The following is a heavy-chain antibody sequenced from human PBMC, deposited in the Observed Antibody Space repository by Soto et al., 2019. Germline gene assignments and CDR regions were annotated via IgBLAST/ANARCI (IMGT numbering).Heavy chain of an antibody. CDR1: GFAFSTFA. J-gene: IGHJ4*02. V-gene: IGHV3-23*01. CDR2: ISVSGNNA. CDR3: ARDPLRPRIPYSPGVLLPDYGI. D-gene: IGHD3-10*01. Sequence: PGGSLRLSCAASGFAFSTFAMTWVRQAPGKGLEWVAAISVSGNNAYYADSVKGRFTISRDNSQNSVFLQMSSLRADDTAVYYCARDPLRPRIPYSPGVLLPDYGIWGQGTLVTVSS.